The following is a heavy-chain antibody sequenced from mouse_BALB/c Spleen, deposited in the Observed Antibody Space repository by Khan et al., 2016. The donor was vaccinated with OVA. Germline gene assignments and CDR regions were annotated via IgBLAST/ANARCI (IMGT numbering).Heavy chain of an antibody. CDR3: ARSCDVLCAY. V-gene: IGHV1-80*01. CDR2: IYPGDGNT. CDR1: GYAFSNYW. D-gene: IGHD2-13*01. Sequence: VQLQESGAELVRPGSSMKISCQASGYAFSNYWMNWVKLGPGQGLEWIGQIYPGDGNTNYNGKLQDKATMTADKSSSKAYMKPSSLQSEDSAALCLARSCDVLCAYWGQGTLVTVSA. J-gene: IGHJ3*01.